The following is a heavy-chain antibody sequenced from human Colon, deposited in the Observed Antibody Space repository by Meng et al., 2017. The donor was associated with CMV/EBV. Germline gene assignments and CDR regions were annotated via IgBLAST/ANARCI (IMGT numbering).Heavy chain of an antibody. CDR2: ISVRGDNI. CDR3: AKDKIAAAATPYYFDY. Sequence: EHWGQLAQHGWSLILCCDSSGFTFSNYFMTWVPQVPRKGLEWVSSISVRGDNICYADSVKGRFTISRDNSKNTVYLQMNSLRAEGTAVYYCAKDKIAAAATPYYFDYWGQGALVTVSS. CDR1: GFTFSNYF. D-gene: IGHD6-13*01. V-gene: IGHV3-23*01. J-gene: IGHJ4*02.